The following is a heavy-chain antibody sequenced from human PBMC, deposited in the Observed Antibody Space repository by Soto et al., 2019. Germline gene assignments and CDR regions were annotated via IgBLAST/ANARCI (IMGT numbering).Heavy chain of an antibody. Sequence: GASVKVSCKASGGTLSSYAISWVRQAPGQGLEWMGGIIPIFGTANYAQKFQGRVTITADESTSTAYMELSSLRSEDTAVYYCAHSSSSGSHWFDPWGQGTLVTVSS. CDR2: IIPIFGTA. CDR1: GGTLSSYA. J-gene: IGHJ5*02. D-gene: IGHD6-6*01. CDR3: AHSSSSGSHWFDP. V-gene: IGHV1-69*13.